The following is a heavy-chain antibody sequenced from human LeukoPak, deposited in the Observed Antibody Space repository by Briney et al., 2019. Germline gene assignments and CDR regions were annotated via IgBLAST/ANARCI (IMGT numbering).Heavy chain of an antibody. CDR1: GGSFSDYY. D-gene: IGHD6-13*01. J-gene: IGHJ5*02. CDR3: ARDSHSSSFPNWFDP. Sequence: SETLSLTCAVYGGSFSDYYWSWIRQPPGKGLEWIGEINHSGSTNYNPSLKSRVTMSVDTSKNQFSLKLSSVTAADTAVYYCARDSHSSSFPNWFDPWGQGTLVTVSS. V-gene: IGHV4-34*01. CDR2: INHSGST.